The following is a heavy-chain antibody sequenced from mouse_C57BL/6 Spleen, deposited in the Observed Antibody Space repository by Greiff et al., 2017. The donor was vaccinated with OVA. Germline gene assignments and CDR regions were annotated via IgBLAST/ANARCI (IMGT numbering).Heavy chain of an antibody. CDR2: IYPGDGDT. D-gene: IGHD1-1*02. Sequence: VQLQQSGPELVKPGASVKISCKASGYAFSSSWMNWVKQRPGQGLEWIGRIYPGDGDTNYNGKFKGKATLTADKSSSPAYLQLSSLTSEDSAVYSCARDYYGGVFDDWGQGTTLTVSS. J-gene: IGHJ2*01. V-gene: IGHV1-82*01. CDR3: ARDYYGGVFDD. CDR1: GYAFSSSW.